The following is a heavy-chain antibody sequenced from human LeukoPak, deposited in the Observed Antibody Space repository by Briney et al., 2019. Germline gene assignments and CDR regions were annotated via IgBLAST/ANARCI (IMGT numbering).Heavy chain of an antibody. CDR1: GFTFSSYA. J-gene: IGHJ4*02. CDR3: AKDGSYYYDSSGYYQFDY. V-gene: IGHV3-23*01. Sequence: PGGSLRLSCAASGFTFSSYAMSWVRQAPGKGLEWVSAISGSGSSTYYADSVKGRFTISRDNSKNTLYLQMNSLRAEDTAVYYCAKDGSYYYDSSGYYQFDYWGQGTLVTVSS. CDR2: ISGSGSST. D-gene: IGHD3-22*01.